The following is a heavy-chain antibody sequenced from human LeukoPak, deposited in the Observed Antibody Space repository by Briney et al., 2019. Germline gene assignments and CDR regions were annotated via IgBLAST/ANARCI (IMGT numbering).Heavy chain of an antibody. CDR2: ISAYNGNT. V-gene: IGHV1-18*01. CDR3: ARSSITMIVVRGKFAFDI. Sequence: ASVKVSCKASGYTFTSYGISWVRQAPGQGLEWMGWISAYNGNTNYAQKLQGRVTMTTDTSTSTAYMELRSLRSDDTAVYYCARSSITMIVVRGKFAFDIWGQGTMVTVSS. D-gene: IGHD3-22*01. CDR1: GYTFTSYG. J-gene: IGHJ3*02.